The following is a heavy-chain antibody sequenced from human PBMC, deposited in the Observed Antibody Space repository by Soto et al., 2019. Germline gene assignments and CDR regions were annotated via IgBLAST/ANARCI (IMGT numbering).Heavy chain of an antibody. J-gene: IGHJ4*02. V-gene: IGHV1-18*01. CDR2: ISAHNGNT. D-gene: IGHD1-1*01. Sequence: QVHLVQSGAEVKKPGASVKVSCKGSGSTFTTYGTTWVRQAPGQGLEWMGWISAHNGNTNYAQKLQGRVTVTRDTSTSTAYMELRSLRSDDTAVYYCARGRYGDYWGQGALVTVSS. CDR1: GSTFTTYG. CDR3: ARGRYGDY.